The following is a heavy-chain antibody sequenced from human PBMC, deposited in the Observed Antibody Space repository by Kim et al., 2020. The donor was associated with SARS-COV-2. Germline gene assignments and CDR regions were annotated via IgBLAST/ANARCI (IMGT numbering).Heavy chain of an antibody. D-gene: IGHD2-2*01. CDR2: ISSSGNST. J-gene: IGHJ6*03. CDR1: EFTFSTYW. Sequence: GGSLRLSCAASEFTFSTYWMYWVRQAPGKGLVWVSRISSSGNSTNYADSVKGRFTISRDNAKNTLYLQMNRLRAEDTAVYYCARASSTSCPCYYMDVWGKETTVTISS. CDR3: ARASSTSCPCYYMDV. V-gene: IGHV3-74*01.